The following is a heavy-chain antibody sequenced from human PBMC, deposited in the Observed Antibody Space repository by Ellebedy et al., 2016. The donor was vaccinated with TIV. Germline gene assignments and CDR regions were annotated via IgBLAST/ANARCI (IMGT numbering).Heavy chain of an antibody. Sequence: SETLSLTXTVSGDSIRRYYWSWVRQPPGKGLEWIGYIYYSGSTDYNPSPKSRATISVDSSRSQFSLKLSSVTAADTAVYYCARESRWNMGVWGQGTTVTVSS. CDR1: GDSIRRYY. D-gene: IGHD4-23*01. CDR3: ARESRWNMGV. V-gene: IGHV4-59*01. CDR2: IYYSGST. J-gene: IGHJ6*02.